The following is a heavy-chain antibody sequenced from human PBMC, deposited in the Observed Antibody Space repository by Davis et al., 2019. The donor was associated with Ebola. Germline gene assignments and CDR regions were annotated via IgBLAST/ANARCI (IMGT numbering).Heavy chain of an antibody. CDR3: ARTRREIFGVGDTLYYYYYMDV. D-gene: IGHD3-3*01. Sequence: SVKVSCKASGYTFTSYAISWVRQAPGQGLEWMGGIIPIFGTANYAQKFQGRVTITADESTSTAYMELSSLRSEDTAVYYCARTRREIFGVGDTLYYYYYMDVWGKGTTVTVSS. J-gene: IGHJ6*03. CDR2: IIPIFGTA. CDR1: GYTFTSYA. V-gene: IGHV1-69*13.